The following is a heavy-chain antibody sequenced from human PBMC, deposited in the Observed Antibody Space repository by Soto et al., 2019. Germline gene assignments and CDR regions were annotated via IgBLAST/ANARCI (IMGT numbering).Heavy chain of an antibody. Sequence: QVQLQQWGAGLLKPSETLSLTCDVYGGSFSGYYWSWIRQPPGTGLEWIGEINHSGSTLYNPSLKSRVTISVDTSNNQFSLRLTSVTAADTAVYYCARVKAAGWFDPWGQGTLVTVSS. D-gene: IGHD6-13*01. CDR3: ARVKAAGWFDP. V-gene: IGHV4-34*01. CDR2: INHSGST. J-gene: IGHJ5*02. CDR1: GGSFSGYY.